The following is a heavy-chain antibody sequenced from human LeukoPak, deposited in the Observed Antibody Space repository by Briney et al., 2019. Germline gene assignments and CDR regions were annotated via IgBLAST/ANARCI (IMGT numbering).Heavy chain of an antibody. D-gene: IGHD3-16*02. V-gene: IGHV4-39*01. CDR3: ARHATYYDYVWGSYRLALADY. J-gene: IGHJ4*02. Sequence: PSETLSLTCTVSGGSISSSSYYWGWIRQPPGKGLEWIGSIYYSGSTYYNPSLKSRVTIFVDTSKNQFSLKLSSVTAADTAVYYCARHATYYDYVWGSYRLALADYWGQGTLVTVSS. CDR1: GGSISSSSYY. CDR2: IYYSGST.